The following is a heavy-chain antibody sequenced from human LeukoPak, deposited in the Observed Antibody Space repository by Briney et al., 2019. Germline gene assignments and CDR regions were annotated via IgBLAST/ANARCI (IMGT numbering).Heavy chain of an antibody. CDR3: ASGKLLNY. Sequence: SETPSLTCTVSGGSISSYYWSWIRQPPGKGLEWIGYIYYSGSTNYNPSLKSRVTISVDTSKNQFSLKLSSVTAADTAVYYCASGKLLNYWGQGTLVTVSS. CDR2: IYYSGST. J-gene: IGHJ4*02. V-gene: IGHV4-59*01. CDR1: GGSISSYY. D-gene: IGHD1-26*01.